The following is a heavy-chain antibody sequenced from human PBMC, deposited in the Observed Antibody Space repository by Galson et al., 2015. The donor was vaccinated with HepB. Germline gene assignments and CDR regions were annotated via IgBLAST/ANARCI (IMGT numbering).Heavy chain of an antibody. CDR3: ARDTYYYDSSGYYPNAYYYGMDV. Sequence: SLRLSCAASGFTFSSYAMHWVRQAPGKGLEWVAVISYDGSNKYYADSVKGRFTISRDNSKNMLYLQMNSLRAEDTAVYYCARDTYYYDSSGYYPNAYYYGMDVWGQGTTVTVSS. CDR2: ISYDGSNK. V-gene: IGHV3-30*04. J-gene: IGHJ6*02. CDR1: GFTFSSYA. D-gene: IGHD3-22*01.